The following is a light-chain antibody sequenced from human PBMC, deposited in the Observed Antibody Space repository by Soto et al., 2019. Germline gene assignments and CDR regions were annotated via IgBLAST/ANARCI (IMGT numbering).Light chain of an antibody. J-gene: IGLJ3*02. Sequence: QSALTQPASVSGSPGQSITISCTGTSSDVGGYNYVSWYQQHPGNAPKLLIYEVTNRPSGVSNRFSGSKSGNTASLTISGLQAEDEAYYYCTSYTSSSTWVFGGGTQLTVL. CDR3: TSYTSSSTWV. V-gene: IGLV2-14*01. CDR1: SSDVGGYNY. CDR2: EVT.